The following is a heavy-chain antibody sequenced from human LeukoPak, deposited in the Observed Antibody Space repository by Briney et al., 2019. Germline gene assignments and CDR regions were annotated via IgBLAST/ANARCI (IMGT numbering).Heavy chain of an antibody. CDR2: IYSGGYT. CDR3: ARGRYCSGGSCYDVFDI. J-gene: IGHJ3*02. V-gene: IGHV3-53*01. Sequence: GGSLRLSCAASGFSFSSYGMHWVRQAPGKGPEWVSVIYSGGYTYYADSVKGRFTISRDNSKNTLYLQMDSLRAEDTAVYYCARGRYCSGGSCYDVFDIWGQGTMVTVSS. CDR1: GFSFSSYG. D-gene: IGHD2-15*01.